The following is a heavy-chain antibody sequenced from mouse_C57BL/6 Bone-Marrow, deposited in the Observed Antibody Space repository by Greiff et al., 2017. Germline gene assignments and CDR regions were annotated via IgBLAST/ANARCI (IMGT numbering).Heavy chain of an antibody. V-gene: IGHV1-81*01. J-gene: IGHJ2*01. Sequence: VQLQESGAELARPAASVTLSCKASGYTFTSYGISCVKQRTGQGLEWIGEIYPRSGNTYYNEKFKGKATLTADKSSSPAYMELRSLTSEDSAVYVGARRRRGGPLFDYWGQGTTLTVSS. CDR1: GYTFTSYG. CDR2: IYPRSGNT. CDR3: ARRRRGGPLFDY.